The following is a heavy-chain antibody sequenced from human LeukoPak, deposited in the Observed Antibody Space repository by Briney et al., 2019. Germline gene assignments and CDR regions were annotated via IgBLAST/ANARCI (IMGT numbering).Heavy chain of an antibody. Sequence: PSETLSLTCTVAAGSISSRSDYWGWGRQPPGKGLEWIASISSSGSTYNNPSLKTRVPISIAPFRNQFSLKLSSVTAADTAVYYCARRRVLPPDVPDRADYYLDVWGKGTAVTVSS. D-gene: IGHD2-2*01. V-gene: IGHV4-39*01. J-gene: IGHJ6*03. CDR1: AGSISSRSDY. CDR2: ISSSGST. CDR3: ARRRVLPPDVPDRADYYLDV.